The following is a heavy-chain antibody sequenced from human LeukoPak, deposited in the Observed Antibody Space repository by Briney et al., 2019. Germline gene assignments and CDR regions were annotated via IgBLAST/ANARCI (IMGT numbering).Heavy chain of an antibody. D-gene: IGHD3-22*01. CDR1: GFTFSSYS. CDR2: ISSSSSYI. Sequence: PGGSLRLSCAASGFTFSSYSMNWARQAPGKGLEWVSSISSSSSYIYYADSVKGRFTISRDNAKNSLYLQMNSLRAEDTAVYCCARVTAYYYDSSGYFDQWGQGTLVTVSS. CDR3: ARVTAYYYDSSGYFDQ. J-gene: IGHJ4*02. V-gene: IGHV3-21*01.